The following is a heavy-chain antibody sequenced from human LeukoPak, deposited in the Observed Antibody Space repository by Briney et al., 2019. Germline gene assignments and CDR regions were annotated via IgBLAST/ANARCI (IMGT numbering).Heavy chain of an antibody. D-gene: IGHD3-10*01. CDR3: ARRRIEEFDFDC. V-gene: IGHV1-18*01. J-gene: IGHJ4*02. CDR2: ISGYNGNT. Sequence: GASVTVSFTASGYIFSTYGISWVRQAPGQGLEWMGCISGYNGNTNYAQKLQGRVTMSTDTSTSTAYMELRSLRSDDTAVYYCARRRIEEFDFDCWGQGTLVTVSS. CDR1: GYIFSTYG.